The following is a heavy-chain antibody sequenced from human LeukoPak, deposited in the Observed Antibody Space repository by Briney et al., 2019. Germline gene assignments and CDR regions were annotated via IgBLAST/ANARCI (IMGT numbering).Heavy chain of an antibody. D-gene: IGHD6-19*01. V-gene: IGHV1-3*04. CDR3: ARGGGTDWYEGFFEY. CDR1: GYMFNLYA. J-gene: IGHJ4*02. CDR2: INTGNGNT. Sequence: ASVKVSCKASGYMFNLYAMHWVRQAPGQRPEWMGWINTGNGNTDSSQNLQGRVTITRDSSATTAYMEMSSLTPEDTAVYYCARGGGTDWYEGFFEYWGQGTLVTVPS.